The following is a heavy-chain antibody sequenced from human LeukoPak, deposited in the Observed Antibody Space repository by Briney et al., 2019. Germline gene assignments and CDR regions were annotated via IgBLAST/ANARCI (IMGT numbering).Heavy chain of an antibody. Sequence: GGSLRLSCAASGFNFASYAMDWVRQAPGKGLEWVGDITYDGGYQSYAVSVRGRFTISRDNSKNTLFLQMNSLRPEDAAVYYCATESSLSNWGHGTLVTVSS. V-gene: IGHV3-30*04. CDR1: GFNFASYA. J-gene: IGHJ4*01. CDR2: ITYDGGYQ. CDR3: ATESSLSN. D-gene: IGHD3-16*02.